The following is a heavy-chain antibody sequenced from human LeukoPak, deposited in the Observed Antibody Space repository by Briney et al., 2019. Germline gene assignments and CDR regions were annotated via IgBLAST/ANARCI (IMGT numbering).Heavy chain of an antibody. D-gene: IGHD6-19*01. J-gene: IGHJ6*03. V-gene: IGHV3-21*01. CDR2: ISSSTSYI. CDR1: RFPFTSFS. CDR3: ARGAVPHYYYYMDV. Sequence: PGGSLRLSCAASRFPFTSFSMNWVRQAPGKGLEWVSSISSSTSYIYYADSVKGRFTISRGNAKNSLYLQMNSLRAEDTAVYYCARGAVPHYYYYMDVWGKGTTVTVSS.